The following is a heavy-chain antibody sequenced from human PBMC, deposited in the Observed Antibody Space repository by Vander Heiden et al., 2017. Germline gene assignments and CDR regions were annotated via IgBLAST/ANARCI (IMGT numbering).Heavy chain of an antibody. CDR3: ATSGGHSGSYYLDY. V-gene: IGHV1-24*01. CDR2: FDPEDGET. D-gene: IGHD1-26*01. CDR1: GYTLPELS. J-gene: IGHJ4*02. Sequence: QVQLVQSGAEAKKPGASVKVSCQVSGYTLPELSMHWVRQAPGKGLEWMGGFDPEDGETIYAQKFQGRVTMTEDTSTDTAYMELSSLRSEDTAVYYCATSGGHSGSYYLDYWGQGTLVTVSS.